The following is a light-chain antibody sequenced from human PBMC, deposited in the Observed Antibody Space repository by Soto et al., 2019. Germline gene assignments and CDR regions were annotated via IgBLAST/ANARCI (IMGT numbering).Light chain of an antibody. Sequence: QSALTQPASVSGSPGQSITISCTGNSSDVGGYNYVSWYQQHPGKAPKLMIYEVSNRPSGVSNRFSGSKSGNTASLTISGLQAEDEADYYCSSYTRTTLVVFGGGTKLTVL. CDR2: EVS. J-gene: IGLJ2*01. V-gene: IGLV2-14*01. CDR3: SSYTRTTLVV. CDR1: SSDVGGYNY.